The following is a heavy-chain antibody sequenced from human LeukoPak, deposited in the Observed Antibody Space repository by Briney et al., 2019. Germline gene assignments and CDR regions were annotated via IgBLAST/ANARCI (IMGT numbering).Heavy chain of an antibody. D-gene: IGHD6-13*01. V-gene: IGHV4-59*08. CDR2: IYYSGST. Sequence: PSETLSLTCTVSGGSISSYYWSWIRQPPGKGLEWIGYIYYSGSTNYNPSLKSRVTISVDTSKNQFSLKLSSVTAADTAVYYCARRGAAADATPFDYWGQGTLVTVSS. CDR3: ARRGAAADATPFDY. CDR1: GGSISSYY. J-gene: IGHJ4*02.